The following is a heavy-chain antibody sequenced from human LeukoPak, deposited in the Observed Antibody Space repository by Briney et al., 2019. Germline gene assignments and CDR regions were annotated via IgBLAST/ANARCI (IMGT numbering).Heavy chain of an antibody. CDR1: GFTFDDYG. J-gene: IGHJ5*02. Sequence: RPGGSLRLSCAASGFTFDDYGMNWVRQAPGKGLEWVSGINWNGGSTGYADSVKGRFTISRDNAKNSLYLQMNSLRAEDTALHYCASTIFGGFDPWGQGTLVTVSS. CDR2: INWNGGST. CDR3: ASTIFGGFDP. D-gene: IGHD3-3*01. V-gene: IGHV3-20*04.